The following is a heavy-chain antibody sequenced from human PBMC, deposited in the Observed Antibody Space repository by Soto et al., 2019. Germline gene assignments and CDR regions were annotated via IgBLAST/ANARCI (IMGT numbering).Heavy chain of an antibody. Sequence: QVQLVQSGAEVKKPGSSVKVSCKASGGTFSSYAISWVRQAPGQGLEWMGGIIPIFGAANYAQKFQGRVTITADESTSTAYMELSSLRSEDTAVYYCARHSCCSTPNYYYGMDVWGQGTTVTVSS. CDR1: GGTFSSYA. J-gene: IGHJ6*02. CDR3: ARHSCCSTPNYYYGMDV. D-gene: IGHD2-15*01. V-gene: IGHV1-69*12. CDR2: IIPIFGAA.